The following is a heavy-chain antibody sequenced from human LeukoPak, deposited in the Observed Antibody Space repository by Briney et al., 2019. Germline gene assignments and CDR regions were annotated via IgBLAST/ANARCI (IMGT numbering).Heavy chain of an antibody. Sequence: GGSLGLSCSASGFTFIRYAMHWVRQAPGKGLEYVSAISSNGGSTYYGDSVKGRFTISRDNSKNTLYLQMSSLRAEDTAVYYCVKARGIQLWLPGDYWGQGTLVTVSS. CDR3: VKARGIQLWLPGDY. J-gene: IGHJ4*02. CDR1: GFTFIRYA. CDR2: ISSNGGST. V-gene: IGHV3-64D*09. D-gene: IGHD5-18*01.